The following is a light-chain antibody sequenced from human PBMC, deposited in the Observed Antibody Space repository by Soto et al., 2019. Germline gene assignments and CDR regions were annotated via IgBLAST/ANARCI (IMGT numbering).Light chain of an antibody. Sequence: DIVMTQSPYSLAVSLGERATINCKSSQSVLYSSNNKNYLAWYQQKPGQPPKLLIYWASTRPSGVPDRFSGSGSGTDFTLKISRVEAEDVGVYYCMQALQTPPAFGQGTRLEIK. CDR1: QSVLYSSNNKNY. CDR2: WAS. V-gene: IGKV4-1*01. CDR3: MQALQTPPA. J-gene: IGKJ5*01.